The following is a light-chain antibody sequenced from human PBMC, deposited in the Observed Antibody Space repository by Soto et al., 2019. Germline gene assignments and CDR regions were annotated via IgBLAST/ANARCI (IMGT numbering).Light chain of an antibody. J-gene: IGLJ1*01. CDR3: ATWDDSRNGYV. CDR2: DND. Sequence: QSVLTQPPSASGTPGQRDTISASGSSSNIGSNTVSWYQQVPGTAPKLLIYDNDERPSGVPGRFSGSKSGTSASLAISGLQSEDEADYYCATWDDSRNGYVFGPGTKVTVL. V-gene: IGLV1-44*01. CDR1: SSNIGSNT.